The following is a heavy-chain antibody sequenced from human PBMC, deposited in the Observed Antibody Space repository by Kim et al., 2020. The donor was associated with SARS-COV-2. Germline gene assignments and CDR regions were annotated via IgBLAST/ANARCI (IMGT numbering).Heavy chain of an antibody. CDR3: VRYGRSYGAVH. D-gene: IGHD5-18*01. CDR2: TTRDGDGS. Sequence: GGSLRLSCSASGFTFSDYAIHWVRRTPGMGLQYVSATTRDGDGSFYADSVKDRFTIFRDNSKNTLFLQMNGLRIEDTAIYYCVRYGRSYGAVHWGQGTLVSVSS. CDR1: GFTFSDYA. J-gene: IGHJ4*02. V-gene: IGHV3-64*04.